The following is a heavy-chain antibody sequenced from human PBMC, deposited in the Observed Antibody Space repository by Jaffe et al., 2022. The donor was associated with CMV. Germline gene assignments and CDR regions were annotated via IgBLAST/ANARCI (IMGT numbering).Heavy chain of an antibody. J-gene: IGHJ6*02. D-gene: IGHD1-26*01. V-gene: IGHV3-48*02. CDR3: ARDNGELLPYYYYGMDV. CDR2: ISSSSSTI. Sequence: EVQLVESGGGLVQPGGSLRLSCAASGFTFSSYSMNWVRQAPGKGLEWVSYISSSSSTIYYADSVKGRFTISRDNAKNSLYLQMNSLRDEDTAVYYCARDNGELLPYYYYGMDVWGQGTTVTVSS. CDR1: GFTFSSYS.